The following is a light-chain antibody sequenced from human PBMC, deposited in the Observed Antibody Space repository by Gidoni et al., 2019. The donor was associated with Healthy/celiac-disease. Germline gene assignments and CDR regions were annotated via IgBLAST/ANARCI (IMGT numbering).Light chain of an antibody. Sequence: EIVLTQSPGTLSLSPGERATLYCRASQSVSSSYLAWYQQKPGQAPRLLIYGASSRATGIPDRFSGSGSGTDFTLTISRLEPEDFAVYYCQQYGSSPGPPITFGQGTRLEIK. CDR2: GAS. V-gene: IGKV3-20*01. J-gene: IGKJ5*01. CDR1: QSVSSSY. CDR3: QQYGSSPGPPIT.